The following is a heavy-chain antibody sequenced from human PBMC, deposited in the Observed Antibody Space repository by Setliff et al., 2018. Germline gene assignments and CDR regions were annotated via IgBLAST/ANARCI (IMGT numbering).Heavy chain of an antibody. D-gene: IGHD2-21*01. Sequence: SGPTLVNPTQTLTLTCTFSGFSLSTSLVGVGWIRQPPGKALEWLALIYWNDEKRYSPTLKSRLTITKDTSKNQVVLTMTNMDPVDTATYYCAHIAGGGNSPRHDYWGQGTLVTVSS. CDR2: IYWNDEK. CDR1: GFSLSTSLVG. V-gene: IGHV2-5*01. J-gene: IGHJ4*02. CDR3: AHIAGGGNSPRHDY.